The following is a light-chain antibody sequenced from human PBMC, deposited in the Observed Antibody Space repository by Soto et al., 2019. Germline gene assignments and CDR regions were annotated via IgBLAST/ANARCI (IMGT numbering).Light chain of an antibody. CDR1: QSFRGL. CDR3: QQRHMWPIT. V-gene: IGKV3-11*01. CDR2: DAY. J-gene: IGKJ5*01. Sequence: EVVLTQSQVNLYLSPGERATLSFRASQSFRGLLAWYQQKPGQAPRLLIYDAYNRATGIPPRFSGSGSGTDFTLTISSLEPEDSAVYYCQQRHMWPITFGQGPRLEIK.